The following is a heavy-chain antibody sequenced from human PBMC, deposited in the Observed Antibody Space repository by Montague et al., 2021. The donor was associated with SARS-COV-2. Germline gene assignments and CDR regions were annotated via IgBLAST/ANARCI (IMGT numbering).Heavy chain of an antibody. CDR3: ARASGSSWDFDY. CDR1: GFTFSIYW. Sequence: SLRLSLSASGFTFSIYWMSWVRQAPGKGLEWVANIKQDGSEKYYVDSVKGRFTISRDNAKNSLFLQMNSLRAEDTAVYYCARASGSSWDFDYWGQGTLVTVSS. V-gene: IGHV3-7*01. D-gene: IGHD6-13*01. J-gene: IGHJ4*02. CDR2: IKQDGSEK.